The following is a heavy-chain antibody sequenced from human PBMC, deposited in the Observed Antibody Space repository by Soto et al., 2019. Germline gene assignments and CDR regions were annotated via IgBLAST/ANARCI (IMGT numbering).Heavy chain of an antibody. CDR3: ARAGTVSPDYHYAYGMDV. J-gene: IGHJ6*02. CDR1: GDTCTSYY. CDR2: INPSCGST. D-gene: IGHD4-4*01. V-gene: IGHV1-46*01. Sequence: ASVRVSCKASGDTCTSYYMHWVRQAPGQGLEWMGIINPSCGSTSYAQKFQGRVTMTRDTSTSTVYMELSSLRSEDTAVYYCARAGTVSPDYHYAYGMDVWGQGTTVTVSS.